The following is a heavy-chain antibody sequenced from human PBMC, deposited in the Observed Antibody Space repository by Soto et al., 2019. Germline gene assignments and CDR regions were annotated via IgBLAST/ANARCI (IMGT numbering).Heavy chain of an antibody. V-gene: IGHV3-23*01. CDR1: GFTFSIYD. CDR2: LSASGGST. Sequence: PGRSLRLSCAASGFTFSIYDMNWVRQAPGKGLEWVSALSASGGSTYYADSVKGRFTISRDNSKNTLYLQMDSLRAEDTAVYYCAKAGTHSYFDYWGQGTLVTVSS. J-gene: IGHJ4*02. D-gene: IGHD1-1*01. CDR3: AKAGTHSYFDY.